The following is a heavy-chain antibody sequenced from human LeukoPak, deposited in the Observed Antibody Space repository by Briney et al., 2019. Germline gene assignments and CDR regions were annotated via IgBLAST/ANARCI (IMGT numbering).Heavy chain of an antibody. CDR1: GSSISSYY. CDR2: IYTSGST. Sequence: SETLSLTCTVSGSSISSYYWSWIRQPAGKGLEWIGRIYTSGSTNYNPSLKSRVTISVDKSKNQFSLKLSSVTAADTAVYYCARDWSTDYYDSSGAFDYWGQGTLVTVSS. J-gene: IGHJ4*02. CDR3: ARDWSTDYYDSSGAFDY. V-gene: IGHV4-4*07. D-gene: IGHD3-22*01.